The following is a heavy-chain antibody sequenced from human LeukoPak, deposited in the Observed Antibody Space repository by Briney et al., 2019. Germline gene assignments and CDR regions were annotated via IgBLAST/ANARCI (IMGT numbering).Heavy chain of an antibody. V-gene: IGHV4-59*01. CDR2: IYDSGDT. CDR3: ARGGAYGGRDAFDI. J-gene: IGHJ3*02. CDR1: GGPITSYY. D-gene: IGHD4/OR15-4a*01. Sequence: PSETLSLTCTVSGGPITSYYWSWLRQAPGKGLEWIGYIYDSGDTNYNPSLKSRVTISVDTSKNQFSLKLSSVTAADTALYYCARGGAYGGRDAFDIWGQGTMVTVSS.